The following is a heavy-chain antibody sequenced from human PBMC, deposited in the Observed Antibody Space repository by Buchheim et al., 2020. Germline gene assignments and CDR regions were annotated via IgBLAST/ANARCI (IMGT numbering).Heavy chain of an antibody. D-gene: IGHD5-18*01. CDR1: GYTFTSYY. V-gene: IGHV1-46*01. CDR2: INPSGGSA. J-gene: IGHJ4*02. CDR3: ARAKWDTAMVLFDY. Sequence: QVQLVQSGAEVKKPGASVKVSCKASGYTFTSYYMHWVRQAPGQGLEWVGVINPSGGSAGYTPQFQGRATMTRDTSTSTVYMELSSLRSEDTAVYYCARAKWDTAMVLFDYWGQGTL.